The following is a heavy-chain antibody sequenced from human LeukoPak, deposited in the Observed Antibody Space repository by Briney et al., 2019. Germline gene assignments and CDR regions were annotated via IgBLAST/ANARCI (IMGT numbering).Heavy chain of an antibody. D-gene: IGHD2/OR15-2a*01. CDR2: IDPSDSYT. Sequence: GESLRISCKGSGYSFASFWISWVRQMPGKGLEWMGRIDPSDSYTNYSPSFQGHVTISADKSINTAYLQWDSLKASDTAMYYCARHVTVRRSFDLWGQGTLVIVSS. J-gene: IGHJ4*02. CDR1: GYSFASFW. V-gene: IGHV5-10-1*01. CDR3: ARHVTVRRSFDL.